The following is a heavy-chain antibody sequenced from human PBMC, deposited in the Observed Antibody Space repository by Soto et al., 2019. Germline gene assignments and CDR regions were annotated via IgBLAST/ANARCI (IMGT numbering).Heavy chain of an antibody. CDR2: LGGSGGT. Sequence: EVQLLESGGGLVQPGESLRLSCAASGFTFSSSAMSWVRQAPGKGLEWVSTLGGSGGTYYSDSVKGRFTISRDNSNNALYLQMHCLRAGDTAVYYCAKGILVKPPGTRAFDIWGQGTMVIVSS. D-gene: IGHD6-13*01. CDR3: AKGILVKPPGTRAFDI. CDR1: GFTFSSSA. V-gene: IGHV3-23*01. J-gene: IGHJ3*02.